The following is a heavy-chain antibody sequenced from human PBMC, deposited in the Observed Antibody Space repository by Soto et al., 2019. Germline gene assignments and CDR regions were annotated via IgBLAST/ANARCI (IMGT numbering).Heavy chain of an antibody. CDR2: IYYSGIT. V-gene: IGHV4-59*01. CDR3: ARYKSNYYYGMDV. Sequence: SETLSLTCPVSGGSISSYYWSWIRQPPGKGLEWIGYIYYSGITNYNPSLKSRVTISVDTSKNQFSLKLSSVTAADTAVYYCARYKSNYYYGMDVWGQGTTVTSP. D-gene: IGHD1-20*01. J-gene: IGHJ6*02. CDR1: GGSISSYY.